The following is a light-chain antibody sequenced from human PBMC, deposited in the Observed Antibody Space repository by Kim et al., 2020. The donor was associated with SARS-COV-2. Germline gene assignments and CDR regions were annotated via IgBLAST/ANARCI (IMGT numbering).Light chain of an antibody. V-gene: IGLV1-40*01. CDR2: CNS. CDR1: SSNIGAGYD. CDR3: QSYDSSLSALV. J-gene: IGLJ2*01. Sequence: QRVTISCTGSSSNIGAGYDVHWYQQLPGTAPKLLIYCNSNRPSGVPDRFSGSKSGTSASLAITGLQAEDEADYYCQSYDSSLSALVFGGGTKLTVL.